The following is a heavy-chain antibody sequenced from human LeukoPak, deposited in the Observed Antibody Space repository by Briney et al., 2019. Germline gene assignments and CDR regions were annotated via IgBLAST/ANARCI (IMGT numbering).Heavy chain of an antibody. CDR2: ISSSSSYI. CDR1: GFTFSRYS. D-gene: IGHD3-10*01. CDR3: ARGSMTLVRGVIDY. Sequence: GGSLRLSCAASGFTFSRYSMNWVRQAPGKGLEWVSSISSSSSYIYYADSVKGRFTISRDNARNSLYLQMSSLRAEDTAVYYCARGSMTLVRGVIDYCGQGTLVTVSP. J-gene: IGHJ4*02. V-gene: IGHV3-21*01.